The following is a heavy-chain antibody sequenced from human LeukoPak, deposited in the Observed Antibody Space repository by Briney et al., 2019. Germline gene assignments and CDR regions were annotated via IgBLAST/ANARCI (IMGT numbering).Heavy chain of an antibody. J-gene: IGHJ3*02. CDR3: AREEGVDTAMISSGADAFDI. CDR2: TYYRSKWYN. Sequence: SQTLSLTCAISGESVSSNSATWNCIRQSPSRRLEWLGRTYYRSKWYNDYAVSVKSRITINPDTCKNQFSLQLNSVIPEDTAVYYCAREEGVDTAMISSGADAFDIWGQGTMVTVSS. CDR1: GESVSSNSAT. V-gene: IGHV6-1*01. D-gene: IGHD5-18*01.